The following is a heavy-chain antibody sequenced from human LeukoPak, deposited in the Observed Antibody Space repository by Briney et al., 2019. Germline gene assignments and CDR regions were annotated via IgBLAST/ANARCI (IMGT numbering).Heavy chain of an antibody. CDR3: ARVYITMVRGEYYYDGMDV. D-gene: IGHD3-10*01. V-gene: IGHV4-59*01. J-gene: IGHJ6*02. Sequence: PSETLSLTCTVSGGSISSYYWSWIRQPPGKGLEWIGYIYYSGSTNYNPSLKSRVTISVDTSKNQFSLKLSSVTAADTAVYYCARVYITMVRGEYYYDGMDVWGQGTTVTVSS. CDR2: IYYSGST. CDR1: GGSISSYY.